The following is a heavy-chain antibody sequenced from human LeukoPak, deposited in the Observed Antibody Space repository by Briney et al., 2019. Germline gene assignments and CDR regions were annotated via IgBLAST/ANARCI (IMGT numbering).Heavy chain of an antibody. CDR2: IFRSGTS. CDR1: GYSITTGYY. J-gene: IGHJ4*02. V-gene: IGHV4-38-2*01. Sequence: SETLSLTCGVSGYSITTGYYWGWIRQPPGKGLEWIGNIFRSGTSNYNPSLRSRVTISVDTSKNQFSLKLNSVTAADTAIYYCARGKYETSPDYWGQGTLVTVSS. D-gene: IGHD2/OR15-2a*01. CDR3: ARGKYETSPDY.